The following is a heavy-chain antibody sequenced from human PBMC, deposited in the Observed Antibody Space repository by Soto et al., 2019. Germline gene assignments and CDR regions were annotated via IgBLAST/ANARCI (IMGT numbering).Heavy chain of an antibody. J-gene: IGHJ4*02. D-gene: IGHD7-27*01. V-gene: IGHV4-31*03. Sequence: QLQLQESGPGLVKPSQTLSLTCTVSGCSIRRSDYYWSWVRQLPGRGLVWIAYIYYSGSTFYNPSLMSRLAISVDTSRNQFSLSLTSVTAADTAVYYCARLESVTRSLGYFDYWGQGIRVTVTS. CDR1: GCSIRRSDYY. CDR2: IYYSGST. CDR3: ARLESVTRSLGYFDY.